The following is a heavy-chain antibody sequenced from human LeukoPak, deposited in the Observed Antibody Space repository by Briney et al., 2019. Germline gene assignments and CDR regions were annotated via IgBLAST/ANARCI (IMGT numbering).Heavy chain of an antibody. Sequence: ASVKVSCKASGGTFSSYAISWVRQAPGQGLEWMGGIIPIFGTANYAQKFQGRVTITADESTSTAYVELSSLRSEDTAVYYCARVGPPRHPPWYNWFDPWGQGTLVTVSS. CDR1: GGTFSSYA. CDR2: IIPIFGTA. D-gene: IGHD2-8*02. V-gene: IGHV1-69*13. J-gene: IGHJ5*02. CDR3: ARVGPPRHPPWYNWFDP.